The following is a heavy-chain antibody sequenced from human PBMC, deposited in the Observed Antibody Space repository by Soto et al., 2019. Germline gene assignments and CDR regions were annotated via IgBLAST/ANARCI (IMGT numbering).Heavy chain of an antibody. V-gene: IGHV1-69*08. J-gene: IGHJ4*02. CDR3: ARAYGSGSYRHFDY. D-gene: IGHD3-10*01. CDR2: IIPIVGKP. Sequence: QVQLVQSGAEVKKPGSSVKVSCKASGGTFSSYTFSWVRQAPGQGLEWMGRIIPIVGKPNYAQKFQGRVTITADKSTRTAYMELSSLRSEDTAVYYCARAYGSGSYRHFDYGGQGTLVTVSS. CDR1: GGTFSSYT.